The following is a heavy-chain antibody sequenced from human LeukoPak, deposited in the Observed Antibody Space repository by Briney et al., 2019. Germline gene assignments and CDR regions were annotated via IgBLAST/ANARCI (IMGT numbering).Heavy chain of an antibody. V-gene: IGHV3-30*03. J-gene: IGHJ4*02. D-gene: IGHD3-22*01. CDR3: ASHGDSYYVFSY. CDR2: ISYDGSNK. CDR1: GFNFSNYG. Sequence: GGSLRLSCAASGFNFSNYGMSWVRQAPGKGLEWVAVISYDGSNKYYADSVKGRFTISRDISKNTLFLQVNSLRAEDTAVYYCASHGDSYYVFSYWGQGTLLTVSS.